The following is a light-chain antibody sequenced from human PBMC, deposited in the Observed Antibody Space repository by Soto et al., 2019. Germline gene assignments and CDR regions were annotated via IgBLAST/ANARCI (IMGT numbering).Light chain of an antibody. CDR2: AAS. J-gene: IGKJ4*01. CDR1: QGIGVY. Sequence: DIQMTQSPSSLSASLGVRVTITCRSSQGIGVYLAWFQQKPGNVPRLLIYAASTLQSGVPSRFSGSGSGTDFTLTISSLQPEDVATYYCQKYNSAPLTFGGGTKVEIK. V-gene: IGKV1-27*01. CDR3: QKYNSAPLT.